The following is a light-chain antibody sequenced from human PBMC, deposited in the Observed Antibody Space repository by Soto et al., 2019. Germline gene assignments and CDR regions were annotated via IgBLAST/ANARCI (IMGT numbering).Light chain of an antibody. J-gene: IGKJ4*01. CDR3: QQYNSYPLT. CDR2: DAS. Sequence: EIQKTQSPSTLSASVREKVTNTCRASQSISSWLAWYQQKPGKAPKLLIYDASSLESGVPSRFSGSGSGTEFTLTISSLQPDDFATYYCQQYNSYPLTFGGGTKV. V-gene: IGKV1-5*01. CDR1: QSISSW.